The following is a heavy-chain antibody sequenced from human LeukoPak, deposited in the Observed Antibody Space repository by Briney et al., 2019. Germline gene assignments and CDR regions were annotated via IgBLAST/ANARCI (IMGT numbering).Heavy chain of an antibody. J-gene: IGHJ4*02. CDR2: ISYDGSNK. D-gene: IGHD1-14*01. V-gene: IGHV3-30*18. Sequence: GGSLRLSCAAAGFTFSSYGMHWVRQARGKGLEGGAVISYDGSNKYYADSVKGRFTISRDNSKNTLYLQMNSLRAADTAVYYCAKEGDHEGGFDYWGQGTLVNVSS. CDR1: GFTFSSYG. CDR3: AKEGDHEGGFDY.